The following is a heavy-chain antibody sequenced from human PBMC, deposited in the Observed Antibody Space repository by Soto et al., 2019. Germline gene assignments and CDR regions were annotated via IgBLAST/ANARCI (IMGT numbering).Heavy chain of an antibody. V-gene: IGHV3-30*03. D-gene: IGHD1-26*01. CDR3: ARGNLSFDFDS. CDR2: ISGDGINT. CDR1: GFNFGFFG. Sequence: GRSLRLSCAASGFNFGFFGMHWVRQAPGKGLEWVAFISGDGINTQYADSVRGRFTLSRDYSRKTMYLQMDSLRDEDTALYYCARGNLSFDFDSWGLGTLVTVSS. J-gene: IGHJ4*02.